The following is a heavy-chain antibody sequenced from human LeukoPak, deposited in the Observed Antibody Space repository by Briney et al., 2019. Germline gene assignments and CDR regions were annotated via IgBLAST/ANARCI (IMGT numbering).Heavy chain of an antibody. Sequence: SQTLSLTRAISGDSVSSNSAAWNWIRQSPSRGLEWLGRTYYRSKWYSDYAVSVKSRITINPDTSKNQFSLQLNSVTPEDTAVYYCARVGYCSRTSCLNWFDPWGQGTLVTVSS. CDR1: GDSVSSNSAA. J-gene: IGHJ5*02. V-gene: IGHV6-1*01. CDR2: TYYRSKWYS. D-gene: IGHD2-2*01. CDR3: ARVGYCSRTSCLNWFDP.